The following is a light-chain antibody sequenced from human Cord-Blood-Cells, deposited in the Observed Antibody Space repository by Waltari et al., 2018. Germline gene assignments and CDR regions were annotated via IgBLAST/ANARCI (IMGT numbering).Light chain of an antibody. CDR2: DVS. CDR1: SSDVGGYNY. Sequence: QSALTQPRSVSGSPGQSVTISCTGTSSDVGGYNYVSWYQQHPGKAPKLMIYDVSKRPSGVLDRFSGSKSGNTASLTISGLQAEDEADYYCCSYAGSYTPWVFGGGTKLTVL. CDR3: CSYAGSYTPWV. J-gene: IGLJ3*02. V-gene: IGLV2-11*01.